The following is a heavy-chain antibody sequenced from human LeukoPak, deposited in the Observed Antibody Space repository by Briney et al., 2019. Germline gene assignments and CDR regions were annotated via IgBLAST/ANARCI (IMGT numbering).Heavy chain of an antibody. CDR1: GGSISSYY. Sequence: SETLSLTCTVSGGSISSYYWSWIRQPPGKGLEWIGYIYYSGSTNYNPSLKSRVTISVDTSKNQFSLKLSSVTAADTAVYYFARNPGTTGKFKFDPWGQGTLVPVSS. CDR2: IYYSGST. CDR3: ARNPGTTGKFKFDP. J-gene: IGHJ5*02. V-gene: IGHV4-59*01. D-gene: IGHD1-1*01.